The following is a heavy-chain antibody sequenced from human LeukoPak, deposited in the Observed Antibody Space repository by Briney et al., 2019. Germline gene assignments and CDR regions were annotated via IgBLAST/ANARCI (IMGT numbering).Heavy chain of an antibody. D-gene: IGHD4-17*01. V-gene: IGHV5-51*01. CDR3: ARIVGDYGDYGWFDP. Sequence: GESLKISCKGSGYSFTSYWIGWGRKMPGKGLEWMGIIYPGDSDTRYSPSFQGQVTISADKSISTAYLQWSSLKASDTAMYYCARIVGDYGDYGWFDPWGQGTLVTVSS. CDR2: IYPGDSDT. J-gene: IGHJ5*02. CDR1: GYSFTSYW.